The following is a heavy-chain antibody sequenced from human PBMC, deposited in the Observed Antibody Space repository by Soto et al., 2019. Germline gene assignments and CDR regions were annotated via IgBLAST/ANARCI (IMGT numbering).Heavy chain of an antibody. D-gene: IGHD6-19*01. CDR2: IYYSGST. V-gene: IGHV4-59*08. J-gene: IGHJ4*02. CDR3: ARQHSGWTFFDY. Sequence: PSETLSLTCTVSGGSISSYYWSWIRQPPGKGLEWIGYIYYSGSTNYNPSLKSRVTISLDTSKNQFSLRLSSVTAADTAVYYCARQHSGWTFFDYWGQGTLVTVSS. CDR1: GGSISSYY.